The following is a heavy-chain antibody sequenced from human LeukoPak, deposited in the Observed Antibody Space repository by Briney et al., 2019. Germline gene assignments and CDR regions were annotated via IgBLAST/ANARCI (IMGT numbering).Heavy chain of an antibody. Sequence: PEGSLRLSCAASGFTFSSHAMTWVRQAPGKGLEWGSSITGSGGSTFYAASVKGRFTISRDNSKNTLYLQMNSLRAEDTAVYYCAKLGISDGIDYWGQGTLVTVSS. D-gene: IGHD1-14*01. CDR1: GFTFSSHA. CDR3: AKLGISDGIDY. CDR2: ITGSGGST. V-gene: IGHV3-23*01. J-gene: IGHJ4*02.